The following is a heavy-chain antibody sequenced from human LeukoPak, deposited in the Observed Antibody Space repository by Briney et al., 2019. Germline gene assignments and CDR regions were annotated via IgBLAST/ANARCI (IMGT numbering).Heavy chain of an antibody. CDR3: ARGRGYCSGGSCYRLDY. V-gene: IGHV4-34*01. CDR2: INHSGST. J-gene: IGHJ4*02. D-gene: IGHD2-15*01. Sequence: KPSETLSLTCAVYGGSFSGYYWSWIRQPPGKGLEWIGEINHSGSTNYNPSLKSRVTISVDTSKNQFSLKLSSVTAADTAVYYCARGRGYCSGGSCYRLDYWGQGTLVTVSS. CDR1: GGSFSGYY.